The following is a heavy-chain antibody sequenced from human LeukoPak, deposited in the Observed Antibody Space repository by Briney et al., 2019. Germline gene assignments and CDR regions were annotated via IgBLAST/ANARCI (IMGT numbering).Heavy chain of an antibody. Sequence: ASVKVSCKASGYTFTSYGISWVRQAPGQGLEWMGWISAYNGNTNYAQKLQGRVTMTTDTSTSTAYMELSSLRSEDMAVYYCAREYCSGGSCYSNILPWFDPWGQGTLVTVSS. CDR3: AREYCSGGSCYSNILPWFDP. V-gene: IGHV1-18*03. D-gene: IGHD2-15*01. CDR2: ISAYNGNT. J-gene: IGHJ5*02. CDR1: GYTFTSYG.